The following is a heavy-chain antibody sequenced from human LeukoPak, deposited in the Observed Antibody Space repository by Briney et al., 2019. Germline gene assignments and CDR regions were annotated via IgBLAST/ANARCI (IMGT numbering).Heavy chain of an antibody. J-gene: IGHJ4*02. D-gene: IGHD3-3*01. Sequence: PGGSLRLSCAASAFTFSTYAMPWVRQAPGKGLEWVAVISYDGSNKYYADFVKGRFTISRDNSKNTLYLQMNSLRVEDTAIYYCASLYNFWSGYLSYQAKYFDYWGQGILVTVSS. CDR3: ASLYNFWSGYLSYQAKYFDY. CDR1: AFTFSTYA. V-gene: IGHV3-30-3*01. CDR2: ISYDGSNK.